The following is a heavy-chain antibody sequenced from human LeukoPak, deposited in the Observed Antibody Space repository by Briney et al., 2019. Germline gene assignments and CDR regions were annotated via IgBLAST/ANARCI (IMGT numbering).Heavy chain of an antibody. CDR2: IGSNGDST. Sequence: GGSLRLSCAGSGSTFSNYAMYWVRQAPGKGLENVAGIGSNGDSTYYANSVKGRFTISRDNSKNTLFLQMGSLRAEDMAVYYCARGNVVGATRPFDYWGQGTLVTVSS. V-gene: IGHV3-64*01. CDR3: ARGNVVGATRPFDY. D-gene: IGHD1-26*01. J-gene: IGHJ4*02. CDR1: GSTFSNYA.